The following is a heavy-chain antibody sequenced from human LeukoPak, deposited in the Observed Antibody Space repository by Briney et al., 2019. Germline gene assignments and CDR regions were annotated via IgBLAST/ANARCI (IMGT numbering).Heavy chain of an antibody. Sequence: ASVKVSCKASGHTFAGYYMHWVRQAPGQGLEWMGRINPNSGGTNYAQKFQGRVTMTRDTSISTAYMELSRLRSDDTAVYYCARADIVVVPAGFDPWGQGTLVTVSS. D-gene: IGHD2-2*01. J-gene: IGHJ5*02. CDR3: ARADIVVVPAGFDP. CDR2: INPNSGGT. CDR1: GHTFAGYY. V-gene: IGHV1-2*06.